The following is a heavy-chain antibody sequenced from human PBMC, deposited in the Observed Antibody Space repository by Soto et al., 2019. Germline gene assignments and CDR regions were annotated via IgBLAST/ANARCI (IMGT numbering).Heavy chain of an antibody. V-gene: IGHV3-23*01. D-gene: IGHD6-19*01. J-gene: IGHJ3*02. CDR3: SKTANGWFSAFDI. CDR1: GFTFSSYA. Sequence: EVQLLESGGGLVQPGGSLRLSCAASGFTFSSYAMSWVRQAPGKGLEWVSAISGSGGTTYYADSVKGRFTFSRDNSKNTLYRQMNSLRAEDTAVYYCSKTANGWFSAFDIWGQGTMVTVSS. CDR2: ISGSGGTT.